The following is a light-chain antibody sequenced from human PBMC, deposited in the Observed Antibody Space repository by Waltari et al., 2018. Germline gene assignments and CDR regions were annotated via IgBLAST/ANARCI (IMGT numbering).Light chain of an antibody. CDR1: QGVSSN. Sequence: EIVMTQSPATLSVSPGEGATLSCRASQGVSSNLAWYQQKPGQPPRLLLSDTSVRAAGIPARFSGSGSGTEFTLTISSLQSDDFAVYYCQQYNNWPPWTFGQGTKVEIK. CDR3: QQYNNWPPWT. J-gene: IGKJ1*01. V-gene: IGKV3-15*01. CDR2: DTS.